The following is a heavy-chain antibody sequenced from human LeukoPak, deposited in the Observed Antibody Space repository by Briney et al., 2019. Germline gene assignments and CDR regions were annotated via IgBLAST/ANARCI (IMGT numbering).Heavy chain of an antibody. CDR3: ARDGSGWSSQSYYYYYMDV. V-gene: IGHV3-74*01. Sequence: GGSLRLSCAASGFTFSSYWMHWVRQAPGKGLVWVSRINSDGSSTSYADSVKGRFTISRDNAKNTLYLQMNSLRAEDTAVYYCARDGSGWSSQSYYYYYMDVWGKGTTVTISS. CDR1: GFTFSSYW. D-gene: IGHD6-19*01. J-gene: IGHJ6*03. CDR2: INSDGSST.